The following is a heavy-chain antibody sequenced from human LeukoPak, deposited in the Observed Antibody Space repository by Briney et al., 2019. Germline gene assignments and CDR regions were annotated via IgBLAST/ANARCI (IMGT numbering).Heavy chain of an antibody. Sequence: PSQTLSLTCTVSGGSISSGDYYRSWIRQPPGKGLEWIGYIYYSGSTYYNPSLKSRVTISVDTSKNQFSLKLSSVTAADTAVYYCARVFARYSYGQGHFDYWGQGTLVTVSS. D-gene: IGHD5-18*01. CDR3: ARVFARYSYGQGHFDY. V-gene: IGHV4-30-4*01. J-gene: IGHJ4*02. CDR2: IYYSGST. CDR1: GGSISSGDYY.